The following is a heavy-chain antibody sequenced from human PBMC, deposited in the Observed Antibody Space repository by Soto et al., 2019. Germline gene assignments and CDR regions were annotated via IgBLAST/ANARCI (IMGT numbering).Heavy chain of an antibody. J-gene: IGHJ5*02. CDR2: IKQDGSEK. CDR1: GFTFSSYW. D-gene: IGHD6-13*01. CDR3: ARHLPSSSWYDNWFDP. V-gene: IGHV3-7*01. Sequence: GGSLRLSCAASGFTFSSYWMSWVRQAPGKGLEWVANIKQDGSEKYYVDSVKGRFTISRDNAKNSLYLQMNSLRAEDTAVYYCARHLPSSSWYDNWFDPWGQGTLVTVSS.